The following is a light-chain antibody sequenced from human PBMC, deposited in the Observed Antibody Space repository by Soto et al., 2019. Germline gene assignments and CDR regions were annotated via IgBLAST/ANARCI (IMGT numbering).Light chain of an antibody. CDR3: SSYTSNSRV. V-gene: IGLV2-14*01. CDR2: EVS. J-gene: IGLJ1*01. Sequence: QSVLTQPASVSGSPGQSITISCTGTSSDVGGYNYVSWYQQHPGKAPKLMIYEVSNRPSGVSNRFSGSKSGNTASLTISGLQAEDEAIYFCSSYTSNSRVFGTGTKLTVL. CDR1: SSDVGGYNY.